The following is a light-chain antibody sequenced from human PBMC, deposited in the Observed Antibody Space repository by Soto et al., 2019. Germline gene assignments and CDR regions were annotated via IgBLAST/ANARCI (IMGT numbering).Light chain of an antibody. CDR3: LLSYTRARHVV. V-gene: IGLV7-46*01. J-gene: IGLJ2*01. CDR2: DTT. CDR1: TGPVTSGHS. Sequence: HAVPSLEPSLTVSPEATFTLTCGCSTGPVTSGHSPYWFQQKTRQAPRTLIYDTTKKPSSTPARFSGSLLGGKAALTLTGAQPEDEAEYYCLLSYTRARHVVFGGGTKVTVL.